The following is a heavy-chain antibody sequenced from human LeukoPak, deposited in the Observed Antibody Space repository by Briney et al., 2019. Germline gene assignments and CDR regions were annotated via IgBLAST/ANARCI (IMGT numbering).Heavy chain of an antibody. V-gene: IGHV3-53*01. CDR3: AKDPVSIAARPDYFDY. Sequence: GGSLRLSCAVSGFTVSSNYMSWVRQAPGKGLGWVAVLYSGGNTYYADSVKGRFSISRDNSKNTLYLQMNSLRAEDTAVYYCAKDPVSIAARPDYFDYWGQGTLVTVSS. CDR2: LYSGGNT. CDR1: GFTVSSNY. D-gene: IGHD6-6*01. J-gene: IGHJ4*02.